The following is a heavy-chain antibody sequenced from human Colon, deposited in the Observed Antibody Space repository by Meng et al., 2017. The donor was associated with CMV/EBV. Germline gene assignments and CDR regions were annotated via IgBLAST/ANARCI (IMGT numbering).Heavy chain of an antibody. Sequence: GSLGLSCAASGFTFSTSWMHWVRQTPGKGLVWVSGISGDATTTMYADFVKGRFTISRDNAKNTLYLQMNSLRAEDTAVYYCARSYDKWGQGTLVTVSS. CDR3: ARSYDK. V-gene: IGHV3-74*03. CDR1: GFTFSTSW. D-gene: IGHD3-10*01. J-gene: IGHJ4*02. CDR2: ISGDATTT.